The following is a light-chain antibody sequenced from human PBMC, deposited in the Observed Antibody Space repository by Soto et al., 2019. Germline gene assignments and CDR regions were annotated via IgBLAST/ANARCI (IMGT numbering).Light chain of an antibody. CDR2: DAS. V-gene: IGKV1-5*01. CDR3: QQCFWHWT. J-gene: IGKJ1*01. Sequence: DIQMTQSPSTLSASVGDRVTITCRASQSISSWLAWYQQKPGKAPKLLIYDASSLESGVPLRFSGSGSGTEFTLTISSLQPDDFATYYCQQCFWHWTFGQGTKVDIK. CDR1: QSISSW.